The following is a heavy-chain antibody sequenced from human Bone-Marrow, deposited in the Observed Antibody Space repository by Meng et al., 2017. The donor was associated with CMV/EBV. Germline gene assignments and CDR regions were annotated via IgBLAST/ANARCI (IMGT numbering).Heavy chain of an antibody. V-gene: IGHV3-33*03. CDR3: AKDWGNYYDSVYYYYGMDV. CDR1: GFTFSSYG. J-gene: IGHJ6*02. D-gene: IGHD3-22*01. CDR2: IWYDGSNK. Sequence: GESLNISCAASGFTFSSYGMHWVRQAPGKGLEWVAVIWYDGSNKYYADSVKGRFTISRDKSKNTLYLQMNSLRAEDTAVYYCAKDWGNYYDSVYYYYGMDVWGQGTTVTVSS.